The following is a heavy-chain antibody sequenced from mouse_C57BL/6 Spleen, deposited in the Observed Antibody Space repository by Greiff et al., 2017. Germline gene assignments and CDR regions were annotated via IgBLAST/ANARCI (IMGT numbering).Heavy chain of an antibody. V-gene: IGHV1-26*01. D-gene: IGHD2-4*01. CDR3: ARCDYDGNY. CDR1: GYTFTDYY. Sequence: EVQLQQSGPELVKPGASVKISCKASGYTFTDYYMNWVKQSHGKSLEWIGDINPNNGGTSYNQKFKGKATLTVDKSSSTAYMELRSLTSEDSAVYYCARCDYDGNYWGQGTTLTVSS. J-gene: IGHJ2*01. CDR2: INPNNGGT.